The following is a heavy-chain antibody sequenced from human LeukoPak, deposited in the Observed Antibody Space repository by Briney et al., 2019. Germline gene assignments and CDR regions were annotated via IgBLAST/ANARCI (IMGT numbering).Heavy chain of an antibody. CDR2: IIPIFGTA. Sequence: PVKVSCKASGGTFSSYAISWVRQAPGQGLEWMGGIIPIFGTANYAQKFQGRVTITTDESTSTAYMELSSLRSEDTAVYYCASWWKFGVVINKGAFDIWGQGTMVTVSS. CDR3: ASWWKFGVVINKGAFDI. J-gene: IGHJ3*02. V-gene: IGHV1-69*05. CDR1: GGTFSSYA. D-gene: IGHD3-3*01.